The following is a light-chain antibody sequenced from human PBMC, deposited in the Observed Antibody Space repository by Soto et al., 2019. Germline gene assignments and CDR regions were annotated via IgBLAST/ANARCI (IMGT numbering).Light chain of an antibody. J-gene: IGKJ5*01. CDR2: GAS. Sequence: EIVLTQSPGTLSLSPGERATLSCWASQSVSSSFLAWYQQKPGQAPRLLIYGASTRATGIPDRFSGSGAGAYFNLTIRRLEPADFGVYYCQQYGSSHTFGQGTRLEIK. V-gene: IGKV3-20*01. CDR1: QSVSSSF. CDR3: QQYGSSHT.